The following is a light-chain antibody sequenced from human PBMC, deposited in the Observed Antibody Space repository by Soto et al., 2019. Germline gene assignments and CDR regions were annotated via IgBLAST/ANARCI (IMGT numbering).Light chain of an antibody. CDR3: LSYARSLRRFSV. CDR2: GNS. Sequence: QSVLTQPHSVSGAPGQRVTISCTGSSSNIGAGYDVHWYQQLPGTAPKLLIYGNSNRPSGVPDRFSGSKSGTSASLAITGLQAEDEADYYFLSYARSLRRFSVFGTLTNVTGL. J-gene: IGLJ1*01. V-gene: IGLV1-40*01. CDR1: SSNIGAGYD.